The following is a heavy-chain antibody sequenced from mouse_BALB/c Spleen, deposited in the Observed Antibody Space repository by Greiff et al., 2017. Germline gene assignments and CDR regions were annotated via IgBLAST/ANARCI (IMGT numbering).Heavy chain of an antibody. CDR2: ISSGSSTI. Sequence: EVQVVESGGGLVQPGGSRKLSCAASGFTFSSFGMHWVRQAPEKGLEWVAYISSGSSTIYYADTVKGRFTISRDNPKNTLFLQMTSLRSEDTAMYYCARFDGYYRYFDVWGAGTTVTVSS. V-gene: IGHV5-17*02. CDR1: GFTFSSFG. J-gene: IGHJ1*01. D-gene: IGHD2-3*01. CDR3: ARFDGYYRYFDV.